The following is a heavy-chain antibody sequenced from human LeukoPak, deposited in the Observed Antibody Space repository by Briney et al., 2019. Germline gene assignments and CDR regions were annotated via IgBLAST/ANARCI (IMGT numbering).Heavy chain of an antibody. J-gene: IGHJ4*02. CDR2: MSAYNGNT. CDR3: ARDYPMGGGKEGFDY. V-gene: IGHV1-18*01. D-gene: IGHD4-23*01. Sequence: ASVKVSRKASGYTFTSYGISWVRQAPGQGLEWMGWMSAYNGNTNYAQKLQGRVTMTTDTSTSTAYMELRSLRSDDTAVYYCARDYPMGGGKEGFDYWGQGTLVTVSS. CDR1: GYTFTSYG.